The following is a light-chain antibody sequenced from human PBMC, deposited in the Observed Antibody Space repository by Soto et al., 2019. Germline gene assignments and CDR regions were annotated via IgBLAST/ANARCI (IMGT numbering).Light chain of an antibody. V-gene: IGKV1-5*03. Sequence: QSPYPKSALLGDIVTISCRASQTISSGLAWYQQKPGKAPKLLIYKASTLKSGVPSRFSGSGSGTEFTLTISSLQPDDFATYYCQHYNNYSEAFGQGTKVDIK. CDR1: QTISSG. CDR3: QHYNNYSEA. J-gene: IGKJ1*01. CDR2: KAS.